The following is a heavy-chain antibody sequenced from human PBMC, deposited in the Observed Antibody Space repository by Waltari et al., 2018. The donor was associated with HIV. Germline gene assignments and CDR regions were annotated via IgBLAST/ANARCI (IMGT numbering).Heavy chain of an antibody. Sequence: EVQLLESGGGLIEPGGSLRLSCVGSGFIFSSYAMSWVRQAPGKGLVGVSGISGSGNSKYYAGSVKGRFIISRDKSKNTVFLQMNSLRAEDTAVYYCAKGDCNSPSCPFDFWGQVTLVTVSS. CDR3: AKGDCNSPSCPFDF. CDR2: ISGSGNSK. V-gene: IGHV3-23*01. J-gene: IGHJ4*02. D-gene: IGHD2-2*01. CDR1: GFIFSSYA.